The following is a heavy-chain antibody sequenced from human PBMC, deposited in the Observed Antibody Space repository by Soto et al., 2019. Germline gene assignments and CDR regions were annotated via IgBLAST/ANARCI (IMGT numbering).Heavy chain of an antibody. J-gene: IGHJ4*02. Sequence: GGSLRLSCAASGFTVSSNYMSWVLQAPGKGLVWVSRISGDGSTAIFAASVRGRFTLSRDNAKNTVYLQMNSLRAEDTSVYYCAKIAQGSMWGQQTLVTVSS. V-gene: IGHV3-74*01. CDR3: AKIAQGSM. D-gene: IGHD2-21*01. CDR1: GFTVSSNY. CDR2: ISGDGSTA.